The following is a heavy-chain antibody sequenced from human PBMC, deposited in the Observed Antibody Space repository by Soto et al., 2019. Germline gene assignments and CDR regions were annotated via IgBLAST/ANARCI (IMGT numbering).Heavy chain of an antibody. D-gene: IGHD3-3*01. CDR2: ISYDGSNK. V-gene: IGHV3-30*18. CDR3: AKQKLLSDFWTGYPQ. CDR1: GFTLSSYV. Sequence: PXGSLRLSCAASGFTLSSYVMDWVRQDTGKGLEWVAVISYDGSNKYYADSVKGRFTISSDNSKNTLYLQMNSLRAEDTAVYYCAKQKLLSDFWTGYPQRGQATLVTVSS. J-gene: IGHJ4*01.